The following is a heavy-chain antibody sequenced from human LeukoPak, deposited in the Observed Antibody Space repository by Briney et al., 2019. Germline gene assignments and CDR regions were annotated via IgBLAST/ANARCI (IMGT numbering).Heavy chain of an antibody. CDR2: INNDGSTT. V-gene: IGHV3-74*01. Sequence: GGSLRLSCAASGFTFSNYWMHWVRQTPGKGLVWVSRINNDGSTTSYADSVKGRFTISRDNAKNSLYLQMNSLRAEDTAVYYCARFEMGADYYYMDVWGKGTTVTVSS. J-gene: IGHJ6*03. CDR3: ARFEMGADYYYMDV. D-gene: IGHD3-16*01. CDR1: GFTFSNYW.